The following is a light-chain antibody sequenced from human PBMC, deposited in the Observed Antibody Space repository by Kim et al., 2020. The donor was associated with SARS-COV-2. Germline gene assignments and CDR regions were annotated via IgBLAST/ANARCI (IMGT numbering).Light chain of an antibody. CDR3: QQYKGFPFT. J-gene: IGKJ3*01. CDR2: AAS. Sequence: DIQMTQSPSSLSASVGDRVTITCRASQDISNYLAWFQRKPGKAPKSLIFAASDLQTGVPSKFSGSGSGTEFTLTISNLQPEDFATYYCQQYKGFPFTFGPGTKVDIK. CDR1: QDISNY. V-gene: IGKV1-16*02.